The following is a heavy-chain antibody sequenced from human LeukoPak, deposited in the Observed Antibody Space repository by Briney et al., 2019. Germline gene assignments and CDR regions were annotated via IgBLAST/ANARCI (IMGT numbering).Heavy chain of an antibody. CDR3: VRAGYCTNGVCLKTPVDY. CDR2: ISAYNGNT. D-gene: IGHD2-8*01. Sequence: GASVKVSCKASGYTFTSYGISWVRQAPGQGLEWMGWISAYNGNTNYAQKLQGRVTMTTDTSTSTAYMELRSLRSDDTAVYYCVRAGYCTNGVCLKTPVDYWGQGTLVTVSS. V-gene: IGHV1-18*01. CDR1: GYTFTSYG. J-gene: IGHJ4*02.